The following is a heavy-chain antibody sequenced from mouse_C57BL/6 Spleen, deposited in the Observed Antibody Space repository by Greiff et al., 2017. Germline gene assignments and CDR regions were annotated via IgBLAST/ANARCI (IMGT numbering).Heavy chain of an antibody. V-gene: IGHV1-55*01. Sequence: QVQLQQPGAELVQPGASVKMSCKASGYTFTSYWITWVKQRPGQGLEWIGDIYPGSGSTNYNEKFKSKATLTVDTSSSTAYMQLSSLTSEDAAVYYCARDGTGRFAYWGQGTLVTVSA. J-gene: IGHJ3*01. CDR1: GYTFTSYW. D-gene: IGHD4-1*01. CDR2: IYPGSGST. CDR3: ARDGTGRFAY.